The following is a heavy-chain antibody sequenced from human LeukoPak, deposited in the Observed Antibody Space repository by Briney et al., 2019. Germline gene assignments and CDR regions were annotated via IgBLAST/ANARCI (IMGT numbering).Heavy chain of an antibody. V-gene: IGHV4-4*02. Sequence: SETLSLTCAVSGGSISSSNWWSWVRQPAGKGLEWIGEIYHSGSTNYNPSLKSRVTISVDKSKNQFSLKLSSVTAADTAVYYCARGGGAAAGTLAGGYGMDVWGQGTTVAVSS. CDR1: GGSISSSNW. CDR3: ARGGGAAAGTLAGGYGMDV. D-gene: IGHD6-13*01. CDR2: IYHSGST. J-gene: IGHJ6*02.